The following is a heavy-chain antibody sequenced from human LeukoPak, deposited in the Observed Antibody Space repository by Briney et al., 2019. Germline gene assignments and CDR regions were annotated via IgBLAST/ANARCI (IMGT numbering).Heavy chain of an antibody. J-gene: IGHJ3*02. CDR2: IYTSGST. CDR3: ARAPGGYGSGSRGAFDI. Sequence: SQTLSLTCTVSGGSISSGSYYWSWIRQPAGTGLEWIGRIYTSGSTNYNPSLKSRVTISADTSKNQFSLKLSSVTAADTAVYYCARAPGGYGSGSRGAFDIWGQGTMVTVSS. V-gene: IGHV4-61*02. D-gene: IGHD3-10*01. CDR1: GGSISSGSYY.